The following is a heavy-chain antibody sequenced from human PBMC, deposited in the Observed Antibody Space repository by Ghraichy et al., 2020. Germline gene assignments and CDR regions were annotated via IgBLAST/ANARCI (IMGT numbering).Heavy chain of an antibody. CDR2: INHSGST. CDR1: GGSFSGYY. Sequence: SETLSLTCAVYGGSFSGYYWSWIRQPPGKGLEWIGEINHSGSTNYNPSLKSRVTISVDTSKNQFSLKLSSVTAADTAVYYCASNPSRIFKPYYYGSGARTWGQGTLVTVSS. D-gene: IGHD3-10*01. V-gene: IGHV4-34*01. J-gene: IGHJ5*02. CDR3: ASNPSRIFKPYYYGSGART.